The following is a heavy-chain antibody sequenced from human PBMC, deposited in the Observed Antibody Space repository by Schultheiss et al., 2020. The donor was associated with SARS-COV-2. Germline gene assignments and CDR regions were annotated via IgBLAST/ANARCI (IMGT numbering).Heavy chain of an antibody. J-gene: IGHJ6*03. D-gene: IGHD2-15*01. Sequence: SVKVSCKASGGTFSSYAISWVRQAPGQGLEWMGGIIPIFGTANYAQKFQGRVTITADESTSTAYMELRSLRSDDTAVYYCAREVEDIVVVVAAAHYYYYMDVWGKGTTVTVSS. CDR3: AREVEDIVVVVAAAHYYYYMDV. V-gene: IGHV1-69*13. CDR2: IIPIFGTA. CDR1: GGTFSSYA.